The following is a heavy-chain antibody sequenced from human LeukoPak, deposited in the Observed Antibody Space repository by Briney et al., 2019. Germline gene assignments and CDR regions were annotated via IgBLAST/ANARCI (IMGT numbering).Heavy chain of an antibody. CDR2: ISSSSSYT. D-gene: IGHD6-19*01. J-gene: IGHJ1*01. CDR3: ANPLRRSSGWYLYFQH. Sequence: PGGSLRLSCAASGFTFSDYYMSWIRQAPGKGLEWVSYISSSSSYTNYADSVKGRFTISRDNSKNTLYLQMNSLRAEDTAVYYCANPLRRSSGWYLYFQHWGQGTLVTVSS. V-gene: IGHV3-11*03. CDR1: GFTFSDYY.